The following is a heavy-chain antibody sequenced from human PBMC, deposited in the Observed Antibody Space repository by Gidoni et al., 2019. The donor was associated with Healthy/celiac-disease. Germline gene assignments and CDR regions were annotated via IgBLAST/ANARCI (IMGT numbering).Heavy chain of an antibody. D-gene: IGHD2-15*01. CDR3: AKAPRGRSGGSSPTRIYYFDY. CDR1: GFTFSSSA. CDR2: NSGSGGST. V-gene: IGHV3-23*01. J-gene: IGHJ4*02. Sequence: ELLLLESGGGLVQPGGSLRLSCAAPGFTFSSSAMSWVRQAPGKGLEWVSANSGSGGSTYYADSVKGRLTISRDNSKNTLYLQVNSLRAEDTAVYYCAKAPRGRSGGSSPTRIYYFDYWGQGTLVTVSS.